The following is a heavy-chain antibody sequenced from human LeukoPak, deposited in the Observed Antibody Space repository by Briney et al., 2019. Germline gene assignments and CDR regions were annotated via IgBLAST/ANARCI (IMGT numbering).Heavy chain of an antibody. CDR1: GYTFTSYY. D-gene: IGHD2-15*01. J-gene: IGHJ4*02. V-gene: IGHV1-46*01. CDR3: AREWDIYSPEAGATNGHPHFDY. CDR2: INPSGGST. Sequence: ASVKVSCKASGYTFTSYYMQWVRQAPGQGLEWMGIINPSGGSTSYAQKFQGRVTMTRDTSTSTVYMELSSLRSEDTAVYYCAREWDIYSPEAGATNGHPHFDYWGQGTLVTVSS.